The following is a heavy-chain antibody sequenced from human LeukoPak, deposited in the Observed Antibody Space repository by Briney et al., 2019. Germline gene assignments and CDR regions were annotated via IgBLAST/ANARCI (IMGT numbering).Heavy chain of an antibody. Sequence: ASVKVSCKASGYTFTGYYMHWVRQAPGQGLEWMGWINPKSGGTNYEQKFQGWVTMTRDTSISTAYMELSRLMFDDTAVYYCARGPDIVVVVAATDFDYWGQGTLVTVSS. V-gene: IGHV1-2*04. CDR2: INPKSGGT. J-gene: IGHJ4*02. CDR3: ARGPDIVVVVAATDFDY. D-gene: IGHD2-15*01. CDR1: GYTFTGYY.